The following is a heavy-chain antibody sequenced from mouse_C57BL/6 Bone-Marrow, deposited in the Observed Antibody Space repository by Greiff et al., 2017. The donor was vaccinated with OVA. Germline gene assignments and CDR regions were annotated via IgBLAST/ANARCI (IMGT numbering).Heavy chain of an antibody. V-gene: IGHV14-4*01. CDR2: IDPENGDT. D-gene: IGHD2-1*01. Sequence: DVKLQESGAELVRPGASVKLSCTASGFNIKDDYMHWVKQRPEQGLELIGWIDPENGDTEYASKFQGKATITADTSSNTAYLQLSSLTSEDTAVYYCTSYGNFDYWGQGTTLTVSS. CDR1: GFNIKDDY. J-gene: IGHJ2*01. CDR3: TSYGNFDY.